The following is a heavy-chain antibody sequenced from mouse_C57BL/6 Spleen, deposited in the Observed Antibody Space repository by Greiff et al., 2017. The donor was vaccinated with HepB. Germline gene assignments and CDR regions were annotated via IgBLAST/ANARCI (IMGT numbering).Heavy chain of an antibody. CDR3: ARLYWDGWYFDV. V-gene: IGHV1-7*01. D-gene: IGHD4-1*01. J-gene: IGHJ1*03. CDR2: INPSSGYT. CDR1: GYTFTSYW. Sequence: QVHVKQSGAELAKPGASVKLSCKASGYTFTSYWMPWVKQRPGQGLEWIGYINPSSGYTKYNQKFKDKATLTADKSSSTAYMQLSSLTYEDSAVYYFARLYWDGWYFDVWGTGTTVTVSS.